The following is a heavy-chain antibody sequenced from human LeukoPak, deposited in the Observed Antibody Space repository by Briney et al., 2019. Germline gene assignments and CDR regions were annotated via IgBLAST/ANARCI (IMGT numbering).Heavy chain of an antibody. Sequence: GGSLRLSCAASGFTFSSYSMNWVRPAPGKGLEWVSSISSSSSYIYYADSVKGRCTISRDNAKNSLYLQMNSLRAEDTAVYYCASPRTGAFDIWGQGTMVTVSS. V-gene: IGHV3-21*01. CDR1: GFTFSSYS. CDR3: ASPRTGAFDI. J-gene: IGHJ3*02. D-gene: IGHD1-1*01. CDR2: ISSSSSYI.